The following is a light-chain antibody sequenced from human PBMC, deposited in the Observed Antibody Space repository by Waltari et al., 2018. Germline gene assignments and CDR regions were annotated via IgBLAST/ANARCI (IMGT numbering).Light chain of an antibody. J-gene: IGKJ3*01. CDR2: GAS. V-gene: IGKV3-15*01. CDR1: HSITSN. Sequence: EIVMTQSPATLSVSPGERATLSCRASHSITSNLAWYQQQPGQAPRLLIYGASTRATGIPARFSGSGSGTEFTLTISSLQSEDFAVYYCQQYNNWPPFTFGPGTKVDIK. CDR3: QQYNNWPPFT.